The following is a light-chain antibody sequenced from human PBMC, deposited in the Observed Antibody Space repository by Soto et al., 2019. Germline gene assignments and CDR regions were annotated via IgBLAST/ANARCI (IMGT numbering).Light chain of an antibody. CDR2: GAS. CDR3: HQYGSSPPIT. Sequence: EIVLTQSPGTLSLSPGERATLSCRASQSVSSSYLAWYQQKPGQAPRLLIYGASIRATGIPDRFIGSGSGTDFTLTISRLEPEDFAVYYCHQYGSSPPITFGQGTRLEIK. V-gene: IGKV3-20*01. J-gene: IGKJ5*01. CDR1: QSVSSSY.